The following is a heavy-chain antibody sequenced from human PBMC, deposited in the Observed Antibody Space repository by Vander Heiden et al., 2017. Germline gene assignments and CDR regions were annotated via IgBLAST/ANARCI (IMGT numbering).Heavy chain of an antibody. D-gene: IGHD3-9*01. J-gene: IGHJ4*02. Sequence: EVQLLESGGGLVQPGGSLRLSCAASGFTFRSYATSWVRQAPGKGLEWVSAIGGSGGSTDNADSVKGRFTISRNNSKNTRYLQMNSLRAEDTAVYYCAKEPYDDILTGYDGGVWGQGTLVTVSS. V-gene: IGHV3-23*01. CDR2: IGGSGGST. CDR1: GFTFRSYA. CDR3: AKEPYDDILTGYDGGV.